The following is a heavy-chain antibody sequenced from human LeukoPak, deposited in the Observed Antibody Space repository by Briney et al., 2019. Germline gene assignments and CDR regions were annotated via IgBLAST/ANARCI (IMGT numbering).Heavy chain of an antibody. CDR1: GYTLTELS. CDR3: ATRPPWEPQFDY. J-gene: IGHJ4*02. V-gene: IGHV1-24*01. D-gene: IGHD1-26*01. CDR2: FDPEDGET. Sequence: ASVKVSCKVSGYTLTELSMHWVRQAPGKGLEWMGGFDPEDGETIYAQKFQGRVTMTEDTSTDTAYMELSSLGSEDTAVYYCATRPPWEPQFDYWGQGTLVTVSS.